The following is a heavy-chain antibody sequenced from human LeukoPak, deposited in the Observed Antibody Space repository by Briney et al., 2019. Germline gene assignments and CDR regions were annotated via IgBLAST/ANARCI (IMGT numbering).Heavy chain of an antibody. CDR3: ARYRYYYDLLQGY. CDR2: IKQDGSEK. CDR1: GFTFSSYS. D-gene: IGHD3-22*01. Sequence: GGSLRLSCAASGFTFSSYSMNWVRQAPGKGLEWVANIKQDGSEKYYVDSVKGRFIISRDNAKNSLYLQMNSLRAEDTAVYYCARYRYYYDLLQGYWGQGTLVTVSS. J-gene: IGHJ4*02. V-gene: IGHV3-7*03.